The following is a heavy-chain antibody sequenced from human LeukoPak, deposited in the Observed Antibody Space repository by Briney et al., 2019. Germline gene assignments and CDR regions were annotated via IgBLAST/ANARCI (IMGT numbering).Heavy chain of an antibody. D-gene: IGHD1-26*01. CDR2: MNQDGSER. CDR3: ATFIDY. J-gene: IGHJ4*02. Sequence: GGSLRLSCAASGFTFSNTWMHWVRQAPGKGLEWVANMNQDGSERYYVDSVKGRFTISRDNAKNSLYLQMNDLGAEDTAVYYCATFIDYCGQGTLVTVSS. CDR1: GFTFSNTW. V-gene: IGHV3-7*01.